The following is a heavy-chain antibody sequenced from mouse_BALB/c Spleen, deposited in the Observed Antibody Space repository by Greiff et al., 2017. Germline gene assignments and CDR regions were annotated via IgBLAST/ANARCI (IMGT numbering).Heavy chain of an antibody. V-gene: IGHV5-6-3*01. D-gene: IGHD2-4*01. CDR2: INSNGGST. CDR3: ARGRDYDVKAMDY. Sequence: EVKVVESGGGLVPPGGSLKLSCAVSGFTFSSYGMSWVRQTPDKRLELVATINSNGGSTYYPDSVKGRFTISRDNAKNTLYLQMSSLKSEDTAMYYCARGRDYDVKAMDYWGQGTSVTVSS. J-gene: IGHJ4*01. CDR1: GFTFSSYG.